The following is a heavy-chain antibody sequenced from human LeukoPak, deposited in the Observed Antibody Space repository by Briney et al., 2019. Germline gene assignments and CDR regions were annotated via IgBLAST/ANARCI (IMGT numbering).Heavy chain of an antibody. J-gene: IGHJ4*02. D-gene: IGHD1-7*01. CDR1: GFTFSSYS. CDR3: ARDRGVPYFITGTTTAFFDY. CDR2: ISSSSRYI. V-gene: IGHV3-21*01. Sequence: PGGSLLLSCAASGFTFSSYSMNWVRQAPGKGLEWGSFISSSSRYIYYADSVKGRFTISRDNAKNSLYLQMNSLRAEDTAVYYCARDRGVPYFITGTTTAFFDYWGQGTLVTVSS.